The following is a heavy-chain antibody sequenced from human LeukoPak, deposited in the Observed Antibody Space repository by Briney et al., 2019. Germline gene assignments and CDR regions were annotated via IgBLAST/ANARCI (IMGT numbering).Heavy chain of an antibody. CDR3: ARLYYDFWSGYYIYFDY. J-gene: IGHJ4*02. CDR1: GGSFSGYY. D-gene: IGHD3-3*01. CDR2: INHSGST. V-gene: IGHV4-34*01. Sequence: SETLSLTCAVYGGSFSGYYWSWIRQPPGKGLEWIGEINHSGSTNYNPSLKSRVTISVDTSKNQFSLELSSVTAADTAVYYCARLYYDFWSGYYIYFDYWGQGTLVTVSS.